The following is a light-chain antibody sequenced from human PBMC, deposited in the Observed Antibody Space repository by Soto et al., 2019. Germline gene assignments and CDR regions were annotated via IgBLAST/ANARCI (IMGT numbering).Light chain of an antibody. Sequence: IELTQSPSTLSLSPGERATLSCRSSQRLASNYLAWYQQRPGQAPRLLLYGVSSRATGIPDRFSGSGSGTDFTLAISRVEAEDVAVYFCQQYADSPITFGQGTRLEIK. CDR2: GVS. CDR3: QQYADSPIT. J-gene: IGKJ5*01. CDR1: QRLASNY. V-gene: IGKV3-20*01.